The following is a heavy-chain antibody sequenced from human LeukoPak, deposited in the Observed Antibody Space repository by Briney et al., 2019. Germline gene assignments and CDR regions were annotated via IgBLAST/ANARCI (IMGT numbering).Heavy chain of an antibody. D-gene: IGHD1-26*01. CDR3: TRDSGTYNWLDP. CDR1: GFAFSGSA. Sequence: GGSLRLSCTASGFAFSGSAIHWVRQSSEKGLEWVGHIDKESQFYATATAYAASVEGRFTISRDDSKNTAYLQMNSLKTEDTALYFCTRDSGTYNWLDPWGQGTLVTVSS. CDR2: IDKESQFYATAT. V-gene: IGHV3-73*01. J-gene: IGHJ5*02.